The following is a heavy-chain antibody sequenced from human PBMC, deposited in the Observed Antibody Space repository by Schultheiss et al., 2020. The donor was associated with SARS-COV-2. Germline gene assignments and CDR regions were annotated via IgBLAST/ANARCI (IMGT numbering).Heavy chain of an antibody. V-gene: IGHV4-59*01. D-gene: IGHD6-6*01. Sequence: SQTLSLTCAVYGGSFSGYYWSWIRQPPGKGLEWIGYIYYSGSTNYNPSLKSRVTISVDTSKNQFSLKLSSVTAADTAVYYCARDSTSIAAHWFDPWGQGTLVTVSS. J-gene: IGHJ5*02. CDR2: IYYSGST. CDR1: GGSFSGYY. CDR3: ARDSTSIAAHWFDP.